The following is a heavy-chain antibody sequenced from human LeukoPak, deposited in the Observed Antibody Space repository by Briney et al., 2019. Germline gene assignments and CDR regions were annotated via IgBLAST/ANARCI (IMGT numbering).Heavy chain of an antibody. J-gene: IGHJ6*02. V-gene: IGHV3-7*03. Sequence: PGGSLRLSCAASGFTFSSYWMSWVRQAPGKGLEWVANIKQDGSEKYYVDSVKGRFTISRDNAKNSLYLQMNSLRAEDTAVYYCAGQYYYGSGNPFYYYGMDVWGQGTTVTVSS. CDR3: AGQYYYGSGNPFYYYGMDV. CDR1: GFTFSSYW. CDR2: IKQDGSEK. D-gene: IGHD3-10*01.